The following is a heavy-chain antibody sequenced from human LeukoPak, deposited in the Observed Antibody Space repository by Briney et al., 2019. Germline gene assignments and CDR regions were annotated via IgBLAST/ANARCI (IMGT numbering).Heavy chain of an antibody. J-gene: IGHJ4*02. CDR3: ARGRDVDTAY. CDR2: ISSSSSTI. Sequence: PGGSLRLSCAASGFTFSSYSMNWVRQAPGKGLEWVSYISSSSSTIYYADSVKGRFTISRDNAKNSLYLQMNSLRAEDTAVYYCARGRDVDTAYWGQGTLVTVSS. CDR1: GFTFSSYS. D-gene: IGHD5-18*01. V-gene: IGHV3-48*01.